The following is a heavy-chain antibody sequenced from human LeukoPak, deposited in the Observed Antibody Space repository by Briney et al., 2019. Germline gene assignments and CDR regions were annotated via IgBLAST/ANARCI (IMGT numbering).Heavy chain of an antibody. D-gene: IGHD6-19*01. V-gene: IGHV4-30-4*07. J-gene: IGHJ4*02. CDR1: GGSISSGDYS. CDR2: MYYTASM. Sequence: TSETLSLTCAVSGGSISSGDYSWSWIRQTPGKGLEWIAYMYYTASMYHNPSLKSRVIILTDTSKNQFSLRLSSVTAADTAVYYCARGKVAARFTNWGQGTLVTVSS. CDR3: ARGKVAARFTN.